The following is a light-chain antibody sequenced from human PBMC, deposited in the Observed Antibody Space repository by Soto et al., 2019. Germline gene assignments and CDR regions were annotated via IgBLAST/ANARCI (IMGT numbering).Light chain of an antibody. CDR2: LHSDGSH. Sequence: QPVLTQSPSASASLGASVKLTCTLSSGHSSFAIAWHQQQPEKVPRFLMKLHSDGSHTKGDGIPNRFSGSSSGAERYLTISSLQSDDEADYYCQTWGTGIVVFGGGTKLTVL. V-gene: IGLV4-69*01. CDR3: QTWGTGIVV. CDR1: SGHSSFA. J-gene: IGLJ2*01.